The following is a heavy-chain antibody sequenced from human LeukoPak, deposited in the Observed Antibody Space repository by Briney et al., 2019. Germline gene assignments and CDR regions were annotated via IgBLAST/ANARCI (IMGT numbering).Heavy chain of an antibody. CDR2: IIPILGIA. V-gene: IGHV1-69*04. D-gene: IGHD6-13*01. J-gene: IGHJ6*02. CDR3: ATFGYSSSWYDYYYGMDV. Sequence: ASVKVSCKASGGTFSSYAISWVRQAPGQGLEWMGRIIPILGIANYAQKFQGRVTITADKSTSTAYMELSSLRSDDTAVYYCATFGYSSSWYDYYYGMDVWGQGTTVTVSS. CDR1: GGTFSSYA.